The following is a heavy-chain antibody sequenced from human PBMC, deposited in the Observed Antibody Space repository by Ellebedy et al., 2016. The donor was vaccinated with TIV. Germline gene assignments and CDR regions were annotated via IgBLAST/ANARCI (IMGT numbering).Heavy chain of an antibody. CDR2: IDPGNSDA. Sequence: GESLKISCKASGYSFTSHWIIWVRQMPGKGMEYMARIDPGNSDARYSPSFQGLVTISADRSTSTAYLQWRSLKASATAMYFCARRVSVSGGGWFDPWGQGTLITVSS. CDR3: ARRVSVSGGGWFDP. CDR1: GYSFTSHW. J-gene: IGHJ5*02. D-gene: IGHD6-19*01. V-gene: IGHV5-10-1*01.